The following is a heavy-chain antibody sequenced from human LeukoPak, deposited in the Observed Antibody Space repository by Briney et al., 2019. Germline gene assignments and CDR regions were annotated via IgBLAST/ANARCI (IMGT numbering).Heavy chain of an antibody. D-gene: IGHD3-3*01. CDR1: GFTFSSYA. CDR2: ISYDGSNK. J-gene: IGHJ4*02. V-gene: IGHV3-30-3*01. CDR3: ARAESGYGLFDY. Sequence: GGSLRLSCAASGFTFSSYAMHWVRQAPGKGLEWLAVISYDGSNKYYADSVKGRFTISRDNSKNTLYLQMNSLRAEDTAVYYCARAESGYGLFDYWGQGTLVTVSS.